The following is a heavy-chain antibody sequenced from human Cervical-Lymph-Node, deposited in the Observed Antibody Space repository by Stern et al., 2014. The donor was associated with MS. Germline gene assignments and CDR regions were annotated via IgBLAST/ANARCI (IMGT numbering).Heavy chain of an antibody. CDR2: IKSKTANFAT. Sequence: VQLVESGGGLVQPGGSLKLSCVASGFTFSGSAIHWVRQASGKGLEWVGRIKSKTANFATAYAASGKGRFTLSRDESENTAVLQMNSLKTEDTAVYYCTRATFIPMDWGGTNYYFDYWGQGTLVAVSS. J-gene: IGHJ4*02. CDR3: TRATFIPMDWGGTNYYFDY. D-gene: IGHD3-10*01. CDR1: GFTFSGSA. V-gene: IGHV3-73*01.